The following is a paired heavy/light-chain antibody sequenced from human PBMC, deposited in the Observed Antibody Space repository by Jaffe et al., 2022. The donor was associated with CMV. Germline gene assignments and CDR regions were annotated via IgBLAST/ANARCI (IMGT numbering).Light chain of an antibody. CDR2: WNN. Sequence: QSVLTQPPSASGTSGQTVTISCSGSSSNIGNNHVYWYQQLPGTAPKVLISWNNQRPSGVPDRFSGSKSGTSASLAISGPRPEDEANYYCASWDDSLSGPVFGGGTKLTVL. CDR1: SSNIGNNH. CDR3: ASWDDSLSGPV. V-gene: IGLV1-47*01. J-gene: IGLJ2*01.
Heavy chain of an antibody. D-gene: IGHD3-22*01. CDR2: IDPSYGAT. V-gene: IGHV1-46*01. Sequence: QVQLLQSGAEVKKPGASVKISCKASGYTFTSQYLHWVRQAPGQGLEWLGLIDPSYGATGYGQKFEGRVTLTRDTSTSTVYMELRSLTSEDTAVYYCARPGYYDNSGYYLLPDFWGQGTLVTVSS. CDR1: GYTFTSQY. J-gene: IGHJ4*02. CDR3: ARPGYYDNSGYYLLPDF.